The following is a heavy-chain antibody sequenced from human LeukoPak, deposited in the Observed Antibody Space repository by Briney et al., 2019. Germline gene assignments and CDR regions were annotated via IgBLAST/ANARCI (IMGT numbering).Heavy chain of an antibody. CDR2: IYYRGST. D-gene: IGHD1-1*01. CDR3: ARLPLERRTGWFDP. Sequence: RPSETLSLTCTVSGGSVSSSSHYWSWIRQSPGKGLEWIAYIYYRGSTNYNPSLKSRVTISIDTPKNQFSLRLSFVTAADTAVYYCARLPLERRTGWFDPWGQGILVTVSS. J-gene: IGHJ5*02. CDR1: GGSVSSSSHY. V-gene: IGHV4-61*01.